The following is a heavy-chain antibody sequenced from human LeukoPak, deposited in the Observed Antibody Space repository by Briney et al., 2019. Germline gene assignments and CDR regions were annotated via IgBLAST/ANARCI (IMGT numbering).Heavy chain of an antibody. D-gene: IGHD2-8*02. Sequence: PSETLSLTCTVSGGSISSGGYYWSWIRQHPGKGLEWLGSIFSSASTIYNPSLKSRVIISVDTTKNQFSLKLTSGTAADTAVYYCARDFTGGSFDYWGQGTLVTVSS. CDR1: GGSISSGGYY. CDR2: IFSSAST. CDR3: ARDFTGGSFDY. V-gene: IGHV4-31*03. J-gene: IGHJ4*02.